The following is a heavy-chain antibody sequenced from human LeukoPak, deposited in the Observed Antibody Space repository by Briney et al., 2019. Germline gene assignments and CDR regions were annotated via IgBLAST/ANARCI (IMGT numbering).Heavy chain of an antibody. CDR3: ARDHGSSGYYLDAFDI. CDR2: IWDDGSNK. Sequence: GGSLRLSCAASGFTFRNYAMSWVRQAPGKGLEWVAVIWDDGSNKYHADSVKGRFSISRDNSKNTLYLQMNSLRADDTAVYYCARDHGSSGYYLDAFDIWGQGTMVTVSS. D-gene: IGHD3-22*01. CDR1: GFTFRNYA. J-gene: IGHJ3*02. V-gene: IGHV3-33*08.